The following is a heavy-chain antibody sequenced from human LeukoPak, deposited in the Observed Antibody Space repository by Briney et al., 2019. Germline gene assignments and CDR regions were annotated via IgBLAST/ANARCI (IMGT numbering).Heavy chain of an antibody. D-gene: IGHD2-15*01. J-gene: IGHJ4*02. Sequence: GGSLRLSCAASGFTFSSYSMNWVRQAPGKGLEWVSSISSSSSYIYYADSVKGRFTISRDNAKNSLYLQMNSLRAEDTAVYYCARGPDIVVVVAASYENDYWGQGTLVTVSS. CDR2: ISSSSSYI. V-gene: IGHV3-21*01. CDR1: GFTFSSYS. CDR3: ARGPDIVVVVAASYENDY.